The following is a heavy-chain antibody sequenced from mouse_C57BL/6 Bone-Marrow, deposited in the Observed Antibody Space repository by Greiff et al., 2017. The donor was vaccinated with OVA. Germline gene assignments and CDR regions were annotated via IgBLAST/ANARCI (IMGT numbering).Heavy chain of an antibody. J-gene: IGHJ2*01. CDR3: ARDEFYYFDY. CDR1: GYTFTSYW. V-gene: IGHV1-69*01. CDR2: IDPSDSYT. Sequence: VQLQQPGAELVMPGASVKLSCKASGYTFTSYWMHWVKQRPGQGLEWIGEIDPSDSYTNYNQKFKGKSTLTVDKSSSTAYMQLSSLTSEDSAVYYCARDEFYYFDYWGKGTTLTVAS.